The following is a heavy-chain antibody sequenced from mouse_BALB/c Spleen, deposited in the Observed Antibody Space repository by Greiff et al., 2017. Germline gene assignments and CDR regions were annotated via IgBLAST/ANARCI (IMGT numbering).Heavy chain of an antibody. V-gene: IGHV5-9-4*01. D-gene: IGHD2-2*01. CDR2: ISSGGSYT. Sequence: EVKVVESGGGLVKPGGSLKLSCAASGFTFSSYAMSWVRQSPEKRLEWVAEISSGGSYTYYPDTVTGRFTISRDNAKNTLYLEMSSLRSEDTAMYYCARRLRGYFDVWGAGTTVTVSS. J-gene: IGHJ1*01. CDR3: ARRLRGYFDV. CDR1: GFTFSSYA.